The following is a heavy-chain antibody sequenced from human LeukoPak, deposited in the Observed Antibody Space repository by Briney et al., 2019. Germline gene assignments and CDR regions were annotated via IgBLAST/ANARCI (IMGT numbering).Heavy chain of an antibody. CDR1: GYTFTSYG. CDR2: ISVYNGNT. D-gene: IGHD3-3*01. CDR3: ARDGPVFSEPPLDY. J-gene: IGHJ4*02. Sequence: ASVKVSCKASGYTFTSYGISWVRQAPGQGLGWMGLISVYNGNTNYAQKLQGRVTMTTDTSTSTAYMELRSLRSDDTAVYYCARDGPVFSEPPLDYWGQGTLVTVSS. V-gene: IGHV1-18*04.